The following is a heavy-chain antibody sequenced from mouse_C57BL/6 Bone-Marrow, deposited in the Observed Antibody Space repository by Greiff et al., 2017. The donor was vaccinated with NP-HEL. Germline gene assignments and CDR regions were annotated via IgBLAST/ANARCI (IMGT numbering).Heavy chain of an antibody. CDR2: ISDGGSYT. J-gene: IGHJ2*01. V-gene: IGHV5-4*01. Sequence: EVQLQQSGGGLVKPGGSLKLSCAASGFTFSSYAMSWVRQTPEKRLEWVATISDGGSYTYYPDNVKGRFTISRDNAKNNLYLQMSHLKSEDTAMYYCAREKRGGRGLDYWGQGTTLTVSS. CDR1: GFTFSSYA. CDR3: AREKRGGRGLDY.